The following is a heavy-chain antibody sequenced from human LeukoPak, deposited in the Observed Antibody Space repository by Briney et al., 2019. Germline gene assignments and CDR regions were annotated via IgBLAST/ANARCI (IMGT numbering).Heavy chain of an antibody. J-gene: IGHJ4*02. Sequence: GGSLRLSCAASGFIFSSYAMSWVRQAPGKGLEWVSAISGSDDSTYYADSVKGRFTISRDNSKNTLYLQMNSLRAEDTAVYYCAKNAGGSGYNPFDYWGQGTLVTVSS. CDR3: AKNAGGSGYNPFDY. V-gene: IGHV3-23*01. CDR2: ISGSDDST. CDR1: GFIFSSYA. D-gene: IGHD5-24*01.